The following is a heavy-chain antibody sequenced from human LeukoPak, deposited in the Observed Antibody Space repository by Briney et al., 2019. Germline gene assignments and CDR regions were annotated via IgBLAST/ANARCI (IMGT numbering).Heavy chain of an antibody. V-gene: IGHV3-21*01. Sequence: GGSLRLSCAASGFTFSSYSMNWVRQAPGKGLEWVSSISSSSSYIYYADSVKGRFTISRDNAKNSLYLQMNSLRAEDTAVYYCARDFLPPHSSGWYQPDYYYYGMDVWGQGTTVTVSS. J-gene: IGHJ6*02. CDR3: ARDFLPPHSSGWYQPDYYYYGMDV. D-gene: IGHD6-19*01. CDR1: GFTFSSYS. CDR2: ISSSSSYI.